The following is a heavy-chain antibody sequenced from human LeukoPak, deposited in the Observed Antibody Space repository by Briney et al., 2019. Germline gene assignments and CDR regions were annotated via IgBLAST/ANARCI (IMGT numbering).Heavy chain of an antibody. CDR3: ARDRTEDTVIVPATLYKGGAFDI. CDR2: INPSGGTT. J-gene: IGHJ3*02. Sequence: ASVKVSCKAAGYPFTNYYIYWVRQAPGQGLEWMGIINPSGGTTSYAQKFQGRVTMTRDTSTSTVYMELSSLGSDDTAVYYCARDRTEDTVIVPATLYKGGAFDIWGQGTLVTVSS. D-gene: IGHD2-2*01. CDR1: GYPFTNYY. V-gene: IGHV1-46*01.